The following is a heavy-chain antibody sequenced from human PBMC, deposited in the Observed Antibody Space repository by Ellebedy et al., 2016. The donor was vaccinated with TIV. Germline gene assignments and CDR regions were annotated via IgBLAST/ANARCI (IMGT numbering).Heavy chain of an antibody. CDR3: TRGLGIEHY. Sequence: MPSETLSLTCTVSGGSISSYYWSWIRPPQGKGLEWIGYIYYSGSTNYNPSPKSRVTIPVDTSKNQFSLRLTSLTAADPAVYFCTRGLGIEHYWGLGTLVTVSS. J-gene: IGHJ4*02. CDR2: IYYSGST. D-gene: IGHD1-26*01. CDR1: GGSISSYY. V-gene: IGHV4-59*01.